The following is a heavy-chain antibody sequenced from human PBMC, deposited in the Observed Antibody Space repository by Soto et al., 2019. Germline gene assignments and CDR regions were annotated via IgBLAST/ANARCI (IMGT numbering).Heavy chain of an antibody. CDR3: ARDIFGGSYDFWH. Sequence: DVRLVESGGGLVQPGGSLRLSCTASGFSVGRLFMTWVRQAPGKGLEWVSVLSSDGNTYYADSVKGRFTISRDISKNTLFLEMNGLRAEDTAVYHCARDIFGGSYDFWHGGQGTLVTVSS. V-gene: IGHV3-66*01. D-gene: IGHD3-3*01. CDR1: GFSVGRLF. J-gene: IGHJ4*02. CDR2: LSSDGNT.